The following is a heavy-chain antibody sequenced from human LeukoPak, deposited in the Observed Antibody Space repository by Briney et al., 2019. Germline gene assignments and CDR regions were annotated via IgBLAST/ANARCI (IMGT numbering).Heavy chain of an antibody. CDR3: ARDMTHYYYYYGMDV. Sequence: PPASVKVSCKASGGTFSSYAISWVRQAPGQGLEWMGGIIPIFGTANYAQKFQGRVTITADESTSTAYMELSSLRSEDTAVYYSARDMTHYYYYYGMDVWGQGTTVTVSS. D-gene: IGHD2-21*02. CDR2: IIPIFGTA. V-gene: IGHV1-69*13. CDR1: GGTFSSYA. J-gene: IGHJ6*02.